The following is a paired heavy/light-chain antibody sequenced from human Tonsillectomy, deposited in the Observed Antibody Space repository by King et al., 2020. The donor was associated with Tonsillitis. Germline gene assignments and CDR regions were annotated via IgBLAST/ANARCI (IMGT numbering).Heavy chain of an antibody. CDR2: LRDSGGDT. J-gene: IGHJ4*02. Sequence: EVQMLESGGDLMQPGGSLRLSCAASGFSIDNCDMTWVRQAPGKGLEWVSSLRDSGGDTFYADSVNGRFTVYRDFSQNMLFLQMNSLRAEDTAVYYCARGLPGTFYFDSWGQGTLVTVSS. CDR1: GFSIDNCD. D-gene: IGHD1-26*01. CDR3: ARGLPGTFYFDS. V-gene: IGHV3-23*01.
Light chain of an antibody. CDR3: QQRRNWPIT. Sequence: EIVLTQSPATLSLSPGERATLSCRASQSVVSYLGWYQQKPGQAPRLLIYDASKRATGIPARFSGSGSGTDFTLTISSLEPEDFALYYCQQRRNWPITFGQGTRLEIK. J-gene: IGKJ5*01. CDR1: QSVVSY. V-gene: IGKV3-11*01. CDR2: DAS.